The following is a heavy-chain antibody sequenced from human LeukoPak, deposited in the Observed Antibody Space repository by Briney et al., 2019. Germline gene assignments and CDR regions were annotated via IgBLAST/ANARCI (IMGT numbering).Heavy chain of an antibody. CDR2: ISSSSSTI. CDR1: GFTFSSYS. Sequence: GGSLRLSCAASGFTFSSYSMNWVRQAPGKGLEWVSYISSSSSTIYYADSVKGRFTISRDNAKNSLYLQMNSLRAEDTAVYYCARGPESSSLYYFDYWGQGTLVTVSS. V-gene: IGHV3-48*01. J-gene: IGHJ4*02. CDR3: ARGPESSSLYYFDY. D-gene: IGHD6-13*01.